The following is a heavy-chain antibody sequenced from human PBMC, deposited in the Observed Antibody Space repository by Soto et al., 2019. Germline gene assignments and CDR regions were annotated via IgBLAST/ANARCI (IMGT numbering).Heavy chain of an antibody. CDR3: AHRPSGWYVFDY. J-gene: IGHJ4*02. CDR1: GFSLSTSGPG. CDR2: IYWNDDK. D-gene: IGHD6-19*01. V-gene: IGHV2-5*01. Sequence: QITLKESGPTLVRPTQTLTLTCTFSGFSLSTSGPGVGWIRQPPGKALEWLALIYWNDDKRYSPSLKARLTITKDTSKNQVVLTMTNMDPVDTATYYCAHRPSGWYVFDYWGQGTLVTVSS.